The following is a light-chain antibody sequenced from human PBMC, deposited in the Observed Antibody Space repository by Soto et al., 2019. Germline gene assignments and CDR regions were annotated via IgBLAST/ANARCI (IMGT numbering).Light chain of an antibody. J-gene: IGKJ1*01. V-gene: IGKV3-15*01. Sequence: EIVMTQSPATLSVSPGERATLSCRASQSVSSNLAWYQQKPGQAPRLLICGASTRATGIPARFSGSGSGTEFTLTISSPQSEDFAVYYCQQYNDWPRTFGQGTKV. CDR3: QQYNDWPRT. CDR2: GAS. CDR1: QSVSSN.